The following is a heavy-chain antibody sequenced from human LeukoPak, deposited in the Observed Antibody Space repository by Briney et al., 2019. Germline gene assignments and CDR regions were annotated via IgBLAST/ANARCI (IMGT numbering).Heavy chain of an antibody. V-gene: IGHV4-39*01. D-gene: IGHD3-10*01. Sequence: SETLSLTCTVSGGSISSSSYYWGWIRQPPGKGLEWIGSIYYSGSTYYNPSLKSRVTISVDTSKNQFSLKPSSVTAADTAVYYCARLRGLWFGEASYFDYWGQGTLVTVSS. CDR2: IYYSGST. CDR1: GGSISSSSYY. J-gene: IGHJ4*02. CDR3: ARLRGLWFGEASYFDY.